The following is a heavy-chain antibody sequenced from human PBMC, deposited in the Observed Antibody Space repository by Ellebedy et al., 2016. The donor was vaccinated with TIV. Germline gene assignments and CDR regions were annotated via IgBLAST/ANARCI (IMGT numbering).Heavy chain of an antibody. CDR1: GFTFSSYW. CDR3: TINLLRGTLNFYYYGVDV. D-gene: IGHD3-10*01. V-gene: IGHV3-7*01. CDR2: INQDGSEQ. J-gene: IGHJ6*02. Sequence: GESLKISXAASGFTFSSYWMGWVRQVPGKGLEWVAEINQDGSEQRYVDSVKGRFTMSRDNAKYSLYLQMNSLRAEDTALYYCTINLLRGTLNFYYYGVDVWGQGTTVTVSS.